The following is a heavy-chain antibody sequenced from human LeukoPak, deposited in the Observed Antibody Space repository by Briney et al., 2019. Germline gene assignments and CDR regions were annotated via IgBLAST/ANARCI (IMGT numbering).Heavy chain of an antibody. CDR2: INPNTGGT. J-gene: IGHJ4*02. CDR1: GYTFTNYY. V-gene: IGHV1-2*02. Sequence: GASVKVSCKASGYTFTNYYMHWVRQAPGQGPEWMGWINPNTGGTKYAQKFQGRVTMTRGTSISTAYMELSRLTSGDTAVYYCAIPPCSDGYCFFDYWGQGTLVTVSS. CDR3: AIPPCSDGYCFFDY. D-gene: IGHD2-21*02.